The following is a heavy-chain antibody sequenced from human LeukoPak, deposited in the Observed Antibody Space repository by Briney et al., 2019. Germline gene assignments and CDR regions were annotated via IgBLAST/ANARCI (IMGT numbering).Heavy chain of an antibody. CDR3: ARGGRGSAAVVAPRSFDI. J-gene: IGHJ3*02. D-gene: IGHD3-22*01. CDR1: GFTVSSTH. Sequence: AGGSLRLSCEASGFTVSSTHMVWVRQAPGKGLEWVSVTYTGGNSYYAGSVQGRFIISRDISKNTLYLQMNNLRAEDSALYYCARGGRGSAAVVAPRSFDIWGQGTMATVSS. V-gene: IGHV3-53*01. CDR2: TYTGGNS.